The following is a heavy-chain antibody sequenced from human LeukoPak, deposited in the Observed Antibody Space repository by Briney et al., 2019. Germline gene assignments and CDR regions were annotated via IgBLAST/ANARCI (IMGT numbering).Heavy chain of an antibody. V-gene: IGHV1-69*05. CDR1: GYTFTSYY. CDR2: IIPIFGTA. CDR3: VLGGSGPFDY. D-gene: IGHD3-10*01. Sequence: ASVKVSCKASGYTFTSYYMHWVRQAPGQGLEWMGRIIPIFGTANYAQKFQGRVTITTDESTSTAYMELSSLRSEDTAVYYCVLGGSGPFDYWGQGTLVTVSS. J-gene: IGHJ4*02.